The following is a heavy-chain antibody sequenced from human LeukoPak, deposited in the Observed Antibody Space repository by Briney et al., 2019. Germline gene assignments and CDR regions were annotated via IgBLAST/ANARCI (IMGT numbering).Heavy chain of an antibody. J-gene: IGHJ4*02. V-gene: IGHV3-7*01. Sequence: GGSLRLSCAASGFTFSTFWMSWVRQAPGKGLEWVAHINQDGSEKYYVDSVKGRFTVSRDNAKNSLYLQMNNLRVEDTAVYYCARVSVCSSASCYSLFDYWGQGTLVTVSS. CDR1: GFTFSTFW. CDR2: INQDGSEK. CDR3: ARVSVCSSASCYSLFDY. D-gene: IGHD2-2*01.